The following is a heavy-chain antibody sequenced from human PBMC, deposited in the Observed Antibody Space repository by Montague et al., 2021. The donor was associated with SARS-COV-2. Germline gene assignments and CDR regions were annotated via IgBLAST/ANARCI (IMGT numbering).Heavy chain of an antibody. Sequence: TLSLTCTVSGGSISSGGYYWSWIRQHPGKGLEWIGYIYYSRSTXYNPSLKSRVTISVDTSKNQFSLKLSSVTAADTAVYYCARVRVGFGVVITNFDYWGQGTLVTVSS. CDR1: GGSISSGGYY. J-gene: IGHJ4*02. CDR2: IYYSRST. V-gene: IGHV4-31*03. CDR3: ARVRVGFGVVITNFDY. D-gene: IGHD3-3*01.